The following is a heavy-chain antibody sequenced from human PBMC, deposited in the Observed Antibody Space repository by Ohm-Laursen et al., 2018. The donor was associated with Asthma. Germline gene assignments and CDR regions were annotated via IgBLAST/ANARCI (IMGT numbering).Heavy chain of an antibody. D-gene: IGHD4-23*01. Sequence: SLRLSCTASGFTFSSYGMHWVRQAPGKGLEWVAVISYDGSNKYYADSVKGRFTISRDNSKNTLYLQMNSLRAEDTAVYYCAKDIYYGGNYVHYYYYGMDVWGQGTTVTVSS. CDR1: GFTFSSYG. V-gene: IGHV3-30*18. CDR3: AKDIYYGGNYVHYYYYGMDV. CDR2: ISYDGSNK. J-gene: IGHJ6*02.